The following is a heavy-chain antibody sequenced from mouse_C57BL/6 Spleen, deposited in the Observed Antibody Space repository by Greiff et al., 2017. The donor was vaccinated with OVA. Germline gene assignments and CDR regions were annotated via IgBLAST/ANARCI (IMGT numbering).Heavy chain of an antibody. D-gene: IGHD2-4*01. CDR2: IWSGGST. V-gene: IGHV2-2*01. CDR1: GFSLTSYG. CDR3: ARNYKGLRYAMDY. Sequence: VKLMESGPGLVQPSQSLSITCTVSGFSLTSYGVHWVRQSPGKGLEWLGVIWSGGSTDYNAAFISRLSISKDNSKSQVFFKMNSLQADDTAIYYCARNYKGLRYAMDYWGQGTSVTVSS. J-gene: IGHJ4*01.